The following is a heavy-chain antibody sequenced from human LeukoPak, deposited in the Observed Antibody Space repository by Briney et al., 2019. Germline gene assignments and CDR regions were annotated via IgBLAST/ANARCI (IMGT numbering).Heavy chain of an antibody. D-gene: IGHD3-9*01. Sequence: ASVKVSCKASGYTFTGYYIHWVRQAPGQGLEWMGWINPNSGGTNYAQKFQGRVTMTRNTSISTAYMELSSLRSEDTAVYYCARASPHDILTGYYLNYYYYGMDVWGQGTTVTVSS. CDR1: GYTFTGYY. V-gene: IGHV1-2*02. J-gene: IGHJ6*02. CDR3: ARASPHDILTGYYLNYYYYGMDV. CDR2: INPNSGGT.